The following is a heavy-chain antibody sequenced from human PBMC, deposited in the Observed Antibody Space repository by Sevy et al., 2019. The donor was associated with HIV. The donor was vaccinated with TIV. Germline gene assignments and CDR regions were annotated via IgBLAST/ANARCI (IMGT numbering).Heavy chain of an antibody. CDR2: INHTGST. CDR3: ARWGNSGRSENHAFDI. V-gene: IGHV4-34*01. J-gene: IGHJ3*02. D-gene: IGHD1-26*01. CDR1: GGSFSGYY. Sequence: SETLSLTCAVYGGSFSGYYWSWIRQPPGKGLEWIGEINHTGSTNYNPSLKSRVTISVDTSKNQFSLKLSSVTAADTAVYYCARWGNSGRSENHAFDIWGQGTMVTVSS.